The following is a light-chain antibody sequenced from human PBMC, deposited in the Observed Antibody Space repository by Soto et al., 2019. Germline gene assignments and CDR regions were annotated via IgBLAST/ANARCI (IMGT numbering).Light chain of an antibody. V-gene: IGLV2-8*01. CDR3: SSYTGGNPSSV. CDR2: EVT. CDR1: SSDVGGYDY. J-gene: IGLJ1*01. Sequence: QSALTQPPSASGSPGQSVTISCTGTSSDVGGYDYVSWYQQHPGKAPKLMIYEVTIRPSGVSDRFSGSKSGNTASLTVSGLQAEDEADYYCSSYTGGNPSSVFGTGTEVTVL.